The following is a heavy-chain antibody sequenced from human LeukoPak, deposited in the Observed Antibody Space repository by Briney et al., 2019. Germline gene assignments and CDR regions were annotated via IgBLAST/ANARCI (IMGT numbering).Heavy chain of an antibody. D-gene: IGHD6-19*01. CDR1: GFTFSSYG. CDR2: ISYDGSNK. CDR3: AKVKDGYSSGWYSQTADY. V-gene: IGHV3-30*18. Sequence: GGSLRLSCAASGFTFSSYGMHWVRQAPGKGLEWVAVISYDGSNKYYADSVKGRFTISRDNSKNTLYLQMNSLRAEDTAVYYCAKVKDGYSSGWYSQTADYWGQGTLVTVSS. J-gene: IGHJ4*02.